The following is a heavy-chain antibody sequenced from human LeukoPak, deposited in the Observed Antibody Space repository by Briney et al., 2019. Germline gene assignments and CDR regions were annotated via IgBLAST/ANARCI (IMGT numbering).Heavy chain of an antibody. CDR3: ARERPVSRWLEPRNWFDP. CDR1: GGSVSSGSYY. CDR2: IYYSGST. D-gene: IGHD6-19*01. V-gene: IGHV4-61*01. J-gene: IGHJ5*02. Sequence: PSETLSLTCTVSGGSVSSGSYYWSWIRQPPGKGLEWIGYIYYSGSTNYNPSLKSRVTISVDTSKNQFSLKLSSVTAADTAVYYCARERPVSRWLEPRNWFDPWGQGTLVTVSS.